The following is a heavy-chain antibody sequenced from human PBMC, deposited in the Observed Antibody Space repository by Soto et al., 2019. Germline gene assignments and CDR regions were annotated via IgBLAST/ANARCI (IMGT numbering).Heavy chain of an antibody. D-gene: IGHD2-2*01. CDR1: GYSFTSYW. V-gene: IGHV5-51*01. J-gene: IGHJ5*02. CDR2: IYPGDSDT. CDR3: ARQTGVVVVPAVGWFDP. Sequence: PGESLKISCKGSGYSFTSYWIGWVRQMPGKGLERMGIIYPGDSDTRYSPSFQGQVTISADKSISTAYLQWSSLKASDTAMYYCARQTGVVVVPAVGWFDPWGQGTLVTVSS.